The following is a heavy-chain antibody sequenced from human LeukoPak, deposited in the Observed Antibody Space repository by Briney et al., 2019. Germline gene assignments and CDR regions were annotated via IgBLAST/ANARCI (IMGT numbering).Heavy chain of an antibody. CDR3: VKDLQFSSIPH. CDR1: GFPFSRYA. Sequence: GGSLSLSCSASGFPFSRYAMHWVRQAPGKRLEYVSSINSYGDGTYNADSVKGRFTISRDNSKNTLYLQMTSLRPEDTAVYYCVKDLQFSSIPHWGEGKPVTVSS. J-gene: IGHJ1*01. D-gene: IGHD6-13*01. CDR2: INSYGDGT. V-gene: IGHV3-64D*06.